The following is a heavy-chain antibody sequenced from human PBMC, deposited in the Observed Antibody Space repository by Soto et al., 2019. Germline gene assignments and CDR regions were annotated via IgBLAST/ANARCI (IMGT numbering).Heavy chain of an antibody. CDR1: GGSISSSSYY. CDR3: ARQGGDDIVVVVAARPTDFDY. D-gene: IGHD2-15*01. V-gene: IGHV4-39*01. J-gene: IGHJ4*02. CDR2: IYYSGST. Sequence: QLQLQESGPGLVKPSETLSLTCTVSGGSISSSSYYWGWIRQPPGKGLEWIGTIYYSGSTYYNPSLKSRVTISVDTSKNQFSLKLSSVTAADTDVYYCARQGGDDIVVVVAARPTDFDYWGQGTLVTVSS.